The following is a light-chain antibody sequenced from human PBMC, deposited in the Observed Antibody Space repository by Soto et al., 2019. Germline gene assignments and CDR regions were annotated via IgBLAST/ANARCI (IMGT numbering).Light chain of an antibody. J-gene: IGKJ5*01. Sequence: DIVLTQSPGTLSLSPGERATLSCTASQSVSSSTYVAWYQQKPGQAPRLLIYDASTRATGIPDRFSGSGSGADFTLTISRLEPEDFAVYYCQQYGNSPITFGQGTRLDIK. CDR2: DAS. CDR3: QQYGNSPIT. CDR1: QSVSSSTY. V-gene: IGKV3-20*01.